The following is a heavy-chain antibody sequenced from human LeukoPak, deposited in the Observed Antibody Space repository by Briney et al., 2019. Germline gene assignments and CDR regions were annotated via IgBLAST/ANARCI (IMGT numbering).Heavy chain of an antibody. CDR2: IKEDGSDK. CDR3: ARDRAAAGNYYYYGMDV. D-gene: IGHD6-13*01. Sequence: GGSLRLSCAASGFTFSNYWMSWVRQTPGKGLEWVANIKEDGSDKYYVDSLKGRFTISRDNAKNSLYLQMNSLRAEDTAVYYCARDRAAAGNYYYYGMDVWGKGTTVTVSS. CDR1: GFTFSNYW. J-gene: IGHJ6*04. V-gene: IGHV3-7*01.